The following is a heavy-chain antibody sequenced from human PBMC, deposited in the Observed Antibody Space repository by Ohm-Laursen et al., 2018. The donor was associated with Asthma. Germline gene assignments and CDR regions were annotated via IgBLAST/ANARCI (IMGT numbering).Heavy chain of an antibody. CDR3: ARRGVRLTSWFDP. D-gene: IGHD1-1*01. CDR2: IYHSGST. CDR1: GGSISSSNW. J-gene: IGHJ5*02. Sequence: TLSLTWAVSGGSISSSNWWSWVRQPPGKGLEWIGEIYHSGSTNYNPSLKSRVTISVDKSKNQFSLKLSSVTAADTAVYYCARRGVRLTSWFDPWGQGTLVTVSS. V-gene: IGHV4-4*02.